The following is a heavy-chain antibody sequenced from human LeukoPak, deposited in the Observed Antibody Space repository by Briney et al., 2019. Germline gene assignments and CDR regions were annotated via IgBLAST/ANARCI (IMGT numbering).Heavy chain of an antibody. V-gene: IGHV3-30*03. CDR3: ARVPSHIVVVIAFDY. Sequence: GGSLRLSCAASGFTFSSYGMHWVRQAPGKGLEWVAVISYDGSNKYYADSVKGRFTISRDNSKNTLYLQMNSLRAEDTAVYYCARVPSHIVVVIAFDYWGQGTLVTVSS. CDR2: ISYDGSNK. CDR1: GFTFSSYG. D-gene: IGHD2-21*01. J-gene: IGHJ4*02.